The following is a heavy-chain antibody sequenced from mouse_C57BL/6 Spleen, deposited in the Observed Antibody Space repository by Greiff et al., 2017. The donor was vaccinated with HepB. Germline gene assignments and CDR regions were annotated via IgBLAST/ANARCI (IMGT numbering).Heavy chain of an antibody. CDR2: ISYDGSN. D-gene: IGHD1-1*01. J-gene: IGHJ2*01. V-gene: IGHV3-6*01. CDR3: ASNYYGSGDY. Sequence: DVKLQESGPGLVKPSQSLSLTCSVTGYSITSGYYWNWIRQFPGNKLEWMGYISYDGSNNYNPSLKNRISITRDTPKNQFFLKLNSVTTEDTATYYCASNYYGSGDYWGQGTTLTVSS. CDR1: GYSITSGYY.